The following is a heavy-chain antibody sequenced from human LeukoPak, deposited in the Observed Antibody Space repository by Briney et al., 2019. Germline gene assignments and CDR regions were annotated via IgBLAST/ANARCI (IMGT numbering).Heavy chain of an antibody. J-gene: IGHJ4*02. D-gene: IGHD3-16*01. CDR3: ATQRGSYLWGTDFDY. CDR2: INPNSGDT. V-gene: IGHV1-2*02. Sequence: ASGNVSCKASGYTFTGYYMHWVRQAPGQGRGWMRWINPNSGDTKYAQKFQGRVHMTRDTSISTAYMELSRLRSDDTAVYYCATQRGSYLWGTDFDYWGQGTLVTVSS. CDR1: GYTFTGYY.